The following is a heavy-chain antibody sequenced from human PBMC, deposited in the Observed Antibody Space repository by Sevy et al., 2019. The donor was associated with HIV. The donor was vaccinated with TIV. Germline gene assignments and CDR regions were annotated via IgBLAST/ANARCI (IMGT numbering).Heavy chain of an antibody. V-gene: IGHV3-74*01. D-gene: IGHD6-13*01. CDR1: GFTFSSYW. CDR3: AREGHGIAAAGTIFYFDY. CDR2: INSDGSST. Sequence: GGSLRLSCAASGFTFSSYWMHWVRQAPGKGLVWVSRINSDGSSTSYAYSVKGRFTISRDNAKNTLYLQMNSLRAEDTAVYYCAREGHGIAAAGTIFYFDYWGQGTLVTVSS. J-gene: IGHJ4*02.